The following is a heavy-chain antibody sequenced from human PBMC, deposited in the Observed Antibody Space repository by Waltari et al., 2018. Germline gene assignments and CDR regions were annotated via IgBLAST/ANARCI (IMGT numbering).Heavy chain of an antibody. J-gene: IGHJ4*02. Sequence: QLQLQESGPGLVKPSETLSLTCTVSGGSLSTIGYYWAWVRQPPGKGLEWIGTIYHSGTTYYNPSLESRVTISVDTSRNQFSLKLRSVTAADTAVYYCARHGGYFSNFDYWGQGTLVTVSS. V-gene: IGHV4-39*01. D-gene: IGHD2-21*01. CDR3: ARHGGYFSNFDY. CDR1: GGSLSTIGYY. CDR2: IYHSGTT.